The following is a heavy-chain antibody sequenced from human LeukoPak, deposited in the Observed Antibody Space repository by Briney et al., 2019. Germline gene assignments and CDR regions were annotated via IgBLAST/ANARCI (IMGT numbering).Heavy chain of an antibody. CDR2: IKSKTDGGTT. V-gene: IGHV3-15*01. CDR1: GFTFSNAW. J-gene: IGHJ4*02. CDR3: TTGPVATMIVVVFKPVSVPPDEGY. Sequence: GGSLRLSCAASGFTFSNAWMSWVRQAPGKGLEWVGRIKSKTDGGTTDYAAPVKGRFTISRDDSKNTLYLQMNSLKTEDTAVYYCTTGPVATMIVVVFKPVSVPPDEGYWGQGTLVTVSS. D-gene: IGHD3-22*01.